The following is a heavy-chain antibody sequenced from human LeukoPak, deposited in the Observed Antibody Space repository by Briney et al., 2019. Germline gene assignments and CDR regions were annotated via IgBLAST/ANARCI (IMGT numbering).Heavy chain of an antibody. J-gene: IGHJ4*02. CDR3: AKDRLLNCRGDCYIFDY. D-gene: IGHD2-21*02. V-gene: IGHV3-23*01. CDR1: GFTFSSYW. Sequence: GGSLRLSCAASGFTFSSYWMSWVRQTPGKGLEWVSSISGSGDSTFYADSVKGRFSISRDNSKNTLYLQVNGLRTEDTAVYYCAKDRLLNCRGDCYIFDYWGQGTVVTVSS. CDR2: ISGSGDST.